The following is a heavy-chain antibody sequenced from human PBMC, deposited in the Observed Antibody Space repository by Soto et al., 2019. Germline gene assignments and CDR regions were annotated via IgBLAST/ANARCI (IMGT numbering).Heavy chain of an antibody. CDR3: ARGPLTAVDWFDP. J-gene: IGHJ5*02. Sequence: QVQLVQSGAEEKKPGASVKVSCKASGYTFTSYAMHWVRQAPGQRLEWMGWINPGNGNTKYSQTFQGRVTITRDTSASTVYMELSSLGSEDTAVYYCARGPLTAVDWFDPWGQGTLVTVSS. CDR2: INPGNGNT. CDR1: GYTFTSYA. V-gene: IGHV1-3*05. D-gene: IGHD6-19*01.